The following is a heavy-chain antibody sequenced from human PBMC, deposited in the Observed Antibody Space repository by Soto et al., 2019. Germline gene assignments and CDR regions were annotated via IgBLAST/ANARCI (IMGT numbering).Heavy chain of an antibody. V-gene: IGHV3-74*01. J-gene: IGHJ4*02. CDR2: IKTDGYAG. CDR1: GFTFESHW. Sequence: VESGGVLVQPGGSLRLSCVASGFTFESHWMHWVRQAPGEGLVWVSRIKTDGYAGAYADSVKGRFTISRDNTKNTVYLQMNSLRAEDTAVYFCVRESGVAADCWGQGALVTVSS. D-gene: IGHD6-19*01. CDR3: VRESGVAADC.